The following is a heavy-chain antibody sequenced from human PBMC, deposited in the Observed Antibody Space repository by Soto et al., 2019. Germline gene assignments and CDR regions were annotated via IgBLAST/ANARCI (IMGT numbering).Heavy chain of an antibody. CDR2: IYWDDDK. V-gene: IGHV2-5*02. Sequence: ASGPTLVNPTQTLTLTCTFSGFSFTTDGMGVGWIRQPPGKALEWLALIYWDDDKRFSPSLKSRLTITKDASRNQVVLTLTNMDPADTATYYCAHVYWAASGTRYYFDYWGQGTLVTVSS. CDR1: GFSFTTDGMG. D-gene: IGHD1-7*01. J-gene: IGHJ4*02. CDR3: AHVYWAASGTRYYFDY.